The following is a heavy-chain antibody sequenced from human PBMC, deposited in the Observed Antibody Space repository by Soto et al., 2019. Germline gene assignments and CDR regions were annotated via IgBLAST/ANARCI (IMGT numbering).Heavy chain of an antibody. CDR1: GGSISSYY. V-gene: IGHV4-59*08. CDR3: ATTPYSSGWFDP. CDR2: IYYSGST. Sequence: SETLSLTCTVSGGSISSYYWSWIRQPPGKGLEWIGYIYYSGSTNYNPSLKSRVTISVDTSKNQFSLKLSSVTVSDTAVYYCATTPYSSGWFDPWGQGTLVTVSS. D-gene: IGHD6-19*01. J-gene: IGHJ5*02.